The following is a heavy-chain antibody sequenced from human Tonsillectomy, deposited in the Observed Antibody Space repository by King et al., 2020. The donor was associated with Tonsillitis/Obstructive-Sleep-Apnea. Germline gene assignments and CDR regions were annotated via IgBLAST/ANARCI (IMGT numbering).Heavy chain of an antibody. J-gene: IGHJ4*02. CDR2: IFSNDEK. V-gene: IGHV2-26*01. Sequence: TLKESGPVLVKPTETLTLTCTVSGFSLSNARIGVSWIRQPPGKALEWLAHIFSNDEKSYSTYLKSRLTISKDTPKSQGVLTMTNMDPVDTATYYCARILDDFWSGYYTPDYFDYWGQGTLVTVSS. CDR3: ARILDDFWSGYYTPDYFDY. CDR1: GFSLSNARIG. D-gene: IGHD3-3*01.